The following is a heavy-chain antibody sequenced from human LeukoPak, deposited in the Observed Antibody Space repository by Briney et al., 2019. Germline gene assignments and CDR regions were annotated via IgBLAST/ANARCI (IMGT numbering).Heavy chain of an antibody. D-gene: IGHD4-23*01. CDR3: AREGAPNSSGDY. CDR2: ISSSSGYI. Sequence: GGSLRLSCAASGFTFSTYSMNWIRQAPGKGLEWVSSISSSSGYIYYADSVKGRFTISRDNAKNSLYLQMNSLRAEDTAVYYCAREGAPNSSGDYWGQGTLVTVSS. J-gene: IGHJ4*02. V-gene: IGHV3-21*01. CDR1: GFTFSTYS.